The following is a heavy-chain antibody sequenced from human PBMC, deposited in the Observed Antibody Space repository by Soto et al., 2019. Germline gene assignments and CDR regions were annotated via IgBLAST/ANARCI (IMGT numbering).Heavy chain of an antibody. V-gene: IGHV2-5*02. Sequence: QITLKESGPSLVKPTQTLTLTCTFSGFSLSTGGVGVGWIRQPPGKALEWLALIYWDDDKRYSPSLRSRLTCTKDTSKNQVVLTMTNMDPVDTATYYCAHSRCGGDCLQSYSSHYYYGMDVWGQGTTVTVSS. CDR3: AHSRCGGDCLQSYSSHYYYGMDV. CDR2: IYWDDDK. CDR1: GFSLSTGGVG. J-gene: IGHJ6*02. D-gene: IGHD2-21*02.